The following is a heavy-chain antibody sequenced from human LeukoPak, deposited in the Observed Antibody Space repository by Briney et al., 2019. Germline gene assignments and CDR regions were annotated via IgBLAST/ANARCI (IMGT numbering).Heavy chain of an antibody. D-gene: IGHD4/OR15-4a*01. CDR3: ARRALDNWYFDV. CDR2: INYSGST. J-gene: IGHJ2*01. V-gene: IGHV4-59*08. Sequence: NPSETVSLTCTVSGDSISSYFWSWMRQPPGKGLEWIAYINYSGSTNSNPSLKSRVTISVDTSKDEFSLRLGSVTAADTAVYYCARRALDNWYFDVWGRGTLLSVSS. CDR1: GDSISSYF.